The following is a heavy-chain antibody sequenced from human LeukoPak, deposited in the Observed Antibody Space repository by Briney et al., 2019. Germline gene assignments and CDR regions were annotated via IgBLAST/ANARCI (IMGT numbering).Heavy chain of an antibody. V-gene: IGHV4-59*11. CDR3: VRRYNAGRNYFDY. J-gene: IGHJ4*02. D-gene: IGHD1-14*01. Sequence: SETLSLTCTVSGGSINIHYWSWIRQPPGKALQWIGDISYSERNNYNPSLRSRVTISVDTSKNQLSLKLTSVLAADTAMCYCVRRYNAGRNYFDYWGQGILVTVSS. CDR2: ISYSERN. CDR1: GGSINIHY.